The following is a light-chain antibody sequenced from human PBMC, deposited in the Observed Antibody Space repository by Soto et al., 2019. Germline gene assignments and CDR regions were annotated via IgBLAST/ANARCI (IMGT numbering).Light chain of an antibody. V-gene: IGLV2-14*01. CDR3: SSFTTSSTLL. Sequence: QPVLTQPASVSGSPGQSITISCTGSSGDVGAYDYVSWFQQLPGKAPKIILYDVTSRPSGVSNRFSGSKSGNTASLTISGLQTEDEADYYCSSFTTSSTLLFGGGTKVTVL. CDR1: SGDVGAYDY. J-gene: IGLJ2*01. CDR2: DVT.